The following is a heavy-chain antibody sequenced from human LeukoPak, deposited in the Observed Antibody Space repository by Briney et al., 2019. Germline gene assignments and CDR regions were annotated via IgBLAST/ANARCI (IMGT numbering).Heavy chain of an antibody. CDR3: ARALISGYCSSTSCYGFDY. D-gene: IGHD2-2*01. J-gene: IGHJ4*02. Sequence: PGGSLRLSCAASGFTFSDYYMNWVRQVSGKGLEWVSSISSRSTIYYADSVKGRFTISRDNAKNSLYLQMKSLRAEDTAVYYCARALISGYCSSTSCYGFDYWGQGTLVTVSS. CDR1: GFTFSDYY. CDR2: ISSRSTI. V-gene: IGHV3-69-1*02.